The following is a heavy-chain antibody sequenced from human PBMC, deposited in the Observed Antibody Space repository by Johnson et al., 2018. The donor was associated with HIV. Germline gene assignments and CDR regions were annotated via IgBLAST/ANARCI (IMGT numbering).Heavy chain of an antibody. V-gene: IGHV3-66*01. J-gene: IGHJ3*02. CDR2: LYSGGST. CDR1: GFTVTTKY. D-gene: IGHD3-22*01. Sequence: VQLVESGGGLVQPGGSLRLSCAASGFTVTTKYMSWVRQAPGQGLEWVSVLYSGGSTYSADSVKGRFSIYRDNSKNTLYLQMNSLRAEDTAVYYCARDGQDRDDAFDIWGQGTMVTVSS. CDR3: ARDGQDRDDAFDI.